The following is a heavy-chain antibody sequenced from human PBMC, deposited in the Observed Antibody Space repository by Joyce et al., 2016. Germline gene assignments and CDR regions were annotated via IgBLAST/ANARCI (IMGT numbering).Heavy chain of an antibody. CDR2: IKYIGST. V-gene: IGHV4-34*01. Sequence: QVQLQQWGAGLLKPSETLSLTCAVYGGSFSGYYWSWYRQPPGKGLEWIGEIKYIGSTNYNPSLKSRVTISVDTTKNQFSLKLSSVTAADTAVYYCASLNYYDSSGYYYFDYWGQGTLVTVSS. J-gene: IGHJ4*02. CDR1: GGSFSGYY. CDR3: ASLNYYDSSGYYYFDY. D-gene: IGHD3-22*01.